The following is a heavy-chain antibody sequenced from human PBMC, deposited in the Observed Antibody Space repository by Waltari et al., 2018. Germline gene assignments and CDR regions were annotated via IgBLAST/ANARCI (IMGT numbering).Heavy chain of an antibody. Sequence: QVQLQQWGAGLLKPSETLSLTCAVYGGSFSGYYWSWIRQPPGKGLEWIGEINHSGSTNYNPSLKSRVTISVDTSKNQFSLKLSSVTAADTAVYYCARKGAAAGTRPYYYYYYMDVWGKWTTVTISS. D-gene: IGHD6-13*01. CDR3: ARKGAAAGTRPYYYYYYMDV. V-gene: IGHV4-34*01. CDR1: GGSFSGYY. CDR2: INHSGST. J-gene: IGHJ6*03.